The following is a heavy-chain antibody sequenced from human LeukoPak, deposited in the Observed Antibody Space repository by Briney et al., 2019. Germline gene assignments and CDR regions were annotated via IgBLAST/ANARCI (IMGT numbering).Heavy chain of an antibody. V-gene: IGHV3-7*02. CDR1: GFTFTNYW. CDR2: IKPDGSDK. Sequence: GGSLRLSCAASGFTFTNYWMNWVRQAPGKGLEWVANIKPDGSDKYYVDSVKGRFTISRDKAKNSVYLQINSLRAEDTAVYYCARLLAWGQGTLVTVSS. CDR3: ARLLA. J-gene: IGHJ5*02. D-gene: IGHD2/OR15-2a*01.